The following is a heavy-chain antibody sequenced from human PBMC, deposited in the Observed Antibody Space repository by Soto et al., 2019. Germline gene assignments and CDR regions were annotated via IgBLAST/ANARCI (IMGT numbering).Heavy chain of an antibody. CDR1: GFTFRNYA. V-gene: IGHV3-23*01. D-gene: IGHD4-17*01. CDR3: VKDPNGDYVGAFDI. CDR2: ISGSGGRT. J-gene: IGHJ3*02. Sequence: EVQLLESGGNLIQPGGSLRLSCAASGFTFRNYAMSWVRQAPGAGPEWVSGISGSGGRTYYADSVKGRFTISRDNSNNALFLQMNSLRAEDTALYYCVKDPNGDYVGAFDIWGRGTMVTVSS.